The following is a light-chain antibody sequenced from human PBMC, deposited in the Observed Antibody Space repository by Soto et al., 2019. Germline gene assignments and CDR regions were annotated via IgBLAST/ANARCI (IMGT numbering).Light chain of an antibody. CDR3: AAWDDSLNEGV. V-gene: IGLV1-40*01. CDR1: SSNIGAGFD. Sequence: QSVLTQPPSVSGAPGQRVTISCSGNSSNIGAGFDVHWYQQLPGAAPKLLIYASTNRPSGVPDRFSGSKSDTSASLAITGLQIDDEADYYCAAWDDSLNEGVFGTGTKVTVL. CDR2: AST. J-gene: IGLJ1*01.